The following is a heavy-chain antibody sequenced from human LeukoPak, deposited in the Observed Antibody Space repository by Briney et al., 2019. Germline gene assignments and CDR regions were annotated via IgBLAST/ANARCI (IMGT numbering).Heavy chain of an antibody. CDR3: VELDGSGR. CDR2: VNHSGTT. V-gene: IGHV4-34*01. J-gene: IGHJ4*02. D-gene: IGHD3-10*01. Sequence: SETLSLTCAVNGGSFSADYWGWIRQPPAGGLGWIGEVNHSGTTDYNPSLKRRVTISLDTSKNEVSLKLKSLTAADTATYYCVELDGSGRWGQGTLVTVSS. CDR1: GGSFSADY.